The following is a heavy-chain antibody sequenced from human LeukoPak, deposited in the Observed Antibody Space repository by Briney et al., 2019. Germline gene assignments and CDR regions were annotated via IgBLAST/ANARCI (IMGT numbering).Heavy chain of an antibody. J-gene: IGHJ3*02. Sequence: GGSLRLSCAASGFTFTNYAINWVRQAPGKGLEWVSAISGRGANTCYADSVKGRFTISRDNSKNTLYLQMSTLRAEDTAVYYCAKATAPHLGYAFDIWGQGTMVIVFS. CDR2: ISGRGANT. D-gene: IGHD7-27*01. V-gene: IGHV3-23*01. CDR3: AKATAPHLGYAFDI. CDR1: GFTFTNYA.